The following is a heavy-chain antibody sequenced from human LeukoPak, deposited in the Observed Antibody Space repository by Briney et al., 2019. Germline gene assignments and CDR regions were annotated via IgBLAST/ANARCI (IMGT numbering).Heavy chain of an antibody. V-gene: IGHV3-9*01. CDR1: GFTFSDYY. CDR2: ISWNSGSI. CDR3: AKDLAGQYYYYGMDV. Sequence: PGGSLRLSCAASGFTFSDYYMSWIRQAPGKGLEWVSGISWNSGSIGYADSVKGRFTISRDNAKNSLYLQMNSLRAEDTALYYCAKDLAGQYYYYGMDVWGQGTTVTVSS. D-gene: IGHD6-19*01. J-gene: IGHJ6*02.